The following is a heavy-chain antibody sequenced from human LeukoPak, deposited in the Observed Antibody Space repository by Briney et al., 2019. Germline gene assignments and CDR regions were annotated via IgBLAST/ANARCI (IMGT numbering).Heavy chain of an antibody. CDR3: AKEGGSSWYSYYYYMDV. Sequence: GGSLRLSCAASGFTFSSYAMSWVRQAPGKGLEWVSAISGSGGSTYYADSVKGRFTISRDNSKTTLYLQMNSLRAEDTAVYYCAKEGGSSWYSYYYYMDVWGKGTTVTVSS. V-gene: IGHV3-23*01. CDR1: GFTFSSYA. CDR2: ISGSGGST. D-gene: IGHD6-13*01. J-gene: IGHJ6*03.